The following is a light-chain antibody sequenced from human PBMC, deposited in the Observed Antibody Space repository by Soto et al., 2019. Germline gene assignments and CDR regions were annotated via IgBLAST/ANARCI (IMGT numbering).Light chain of an antibody. Sequence: QSALTQPASVSGSPGESIIISCTGSNSDNGAYDYVSWYQHRPGRAPKVIIFEVNDRASGVSHRFSGSKSGNTASLTISGLQAEDEADYYCCSYTGTTSPWVFGGGTKLTVL. J-gene: IGLJ3*02. V-gene: IGLV2-14*01. CDR1: NSDNGAYDY. CDR2: EVN. CDR3: CSYTGTTSPWV.